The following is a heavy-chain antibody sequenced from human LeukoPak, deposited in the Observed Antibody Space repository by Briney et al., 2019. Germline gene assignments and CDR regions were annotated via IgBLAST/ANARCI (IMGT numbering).Heavy chain of an antibody. CDR2: IKQDGSEK. CDR1: GFTFSSFW. V-gene: IGHV3-7*03. J-gene: IGHJ4*02. D-gene: IGHD1-1*01. CDR3: ARGGSRHSSPEDY. Sequence: PGGSLRLSCAASGFTFSSFWMSWVRQAPGKGLAWVANIKQDGSEKYFVDSVKGRFTISRDNAKNSLYLQMSSLRAEDTAVYYCARGGSRHSSPEDYWGRGTLVTVSS.